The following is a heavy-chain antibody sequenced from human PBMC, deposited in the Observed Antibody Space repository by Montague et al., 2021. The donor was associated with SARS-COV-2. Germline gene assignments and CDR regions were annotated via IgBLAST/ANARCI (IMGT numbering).Heavy chain of an antibody. V-gene: IGHV4-39*01. CDR3: ASPTYYYDSSGSDAFDI. CDR2: IYYSGST. D-gene: IGHD3-22*01. Sequence: ETLSLTCTVSGGSISSSNYYWGWIRQPPGKGLEWIGSIYYSGSTYCNPSLKSRVTISVDTSKNQFSLKLSSVTAADTAVYYCASPTYYYDSSGSDAFDIWGQGKMVTVSS. CDR1: GGSISSSNYY. J-gene: IGHJ3*02.